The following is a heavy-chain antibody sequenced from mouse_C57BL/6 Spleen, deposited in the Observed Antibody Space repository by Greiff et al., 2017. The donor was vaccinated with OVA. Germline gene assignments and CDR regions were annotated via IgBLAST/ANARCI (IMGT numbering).Heavy chain of an antibody. Sequence: VQLKQSGAELVRPGASVKLSCTASGFNIKDDYMHWVKQRPEQGLEWIGWIDPENGDTEYASKFQGKATITADTSSNTAYLQLSSLTSEDTAVYYCTPSMVTPWFAYWGQGTLVTVSA. D-gene: IGHD2-9*01. CDR1: GFNIKDDY. CDR3: TPSMVTPWFAY. V-gene: IGHV14-4*01. J-gene: IGHJ3*01. CDR2: IDPENGDT.